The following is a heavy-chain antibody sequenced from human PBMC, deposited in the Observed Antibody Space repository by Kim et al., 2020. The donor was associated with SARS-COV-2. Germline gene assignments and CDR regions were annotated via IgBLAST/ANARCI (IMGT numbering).Heavy chain of an antibody. CDR3: AREGPYYDFWSGYYTEYDYYGMDV. J-gene: IGHJ6*02. CDR1: GFTFSDHY. V-gene: IGHV3-72*01. D-gene: IGHD3-3*01. Sequence: GGSLRLSCAASGFTFSDHYMDWVRQAPGKGLEWVGRTRNKANSYTTEYAASVKGRFTISRDDSKNSLYLQMNSLKTEDTAVYYCAREGPYYDFWSGYYTEYDYYGMDVWGQGTTVTVSS. CDR2: TRNKANSYTT.